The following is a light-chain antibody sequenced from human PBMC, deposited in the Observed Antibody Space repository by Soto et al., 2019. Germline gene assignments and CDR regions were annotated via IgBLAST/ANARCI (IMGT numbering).Light chain of an antibody. CDR2: EVS. J-gene: IGLJ3*02. Sequence: QSALTQPPSASGSPGQSVTISCTGTKSDIGVYDFVSWYQHHPGKAPRLIIYEVSYRPSGVSDRFSGSKSGNTASLTISGLQPEDEAHYYCHSYTTTGSLWVFGGGTKLTVL. CDR3: HSYTTTGSLWV. CDR1: KSDIGVYDF. V-gene: IGLV2-14*01.